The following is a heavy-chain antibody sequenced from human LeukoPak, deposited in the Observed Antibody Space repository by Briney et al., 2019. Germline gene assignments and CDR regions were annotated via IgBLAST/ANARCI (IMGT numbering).Heavy chain of an antibody. V-gene: IGHV3-23*01. CDR1: GFTFTSYS. Sequence: GGSLRLSCAASGFTFTSYSMNWVRQAPGKGLEWVSTINGGGGSTYYADSVKGRFTISRDNSKNTLYLQVNSLRAEDTAVYYCAKGGKWDVTPLDYWGQGTLVTVSS. CDR2: INGGGGST. J-gene: IGHJ4*02. CDR3: AKGGKWDVTPLDY. D-gene: IGHD1-26*01.